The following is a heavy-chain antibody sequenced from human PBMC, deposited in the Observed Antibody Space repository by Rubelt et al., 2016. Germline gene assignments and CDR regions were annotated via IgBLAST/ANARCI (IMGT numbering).Heavy chain of an antibody. CDR3: ARGFDY. CDR1: GFSVSSNF. CDR2: IYTGGST. Sequence: EVQLVESGGGLIQPGGSLRLSCAASGFSVSSNFMSWVRQSPGKGLEWVSVIYTGGSTFYADSVWGRFSISRDNAKNSRYLQRDSRVAEDSGLYYWARGFDYWGQGTLVTVSS. V-gene: IGHV3-53*01. J-gene: IGHJ4*02.